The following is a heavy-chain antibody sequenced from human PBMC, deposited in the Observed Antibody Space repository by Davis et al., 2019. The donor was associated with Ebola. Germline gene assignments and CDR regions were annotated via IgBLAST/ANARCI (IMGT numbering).Heavy chain of an antibody. CDR1: GGSISSYY. V-gene: IGHV4-4*08. Sequence: MPSETLSLTCTVSGGSISSYYWSWIRQPPGKGLEWIGYIYYSGSTNYNPSLKSRVTISVDTSKNQFSLKLSSVTAADTAVYYCARERKGPYYFDYWGQGTLVNVSS. D-gene: IGHD1-14*01. J-gene: IGHJ4*02. CDR3: ARERKGPYYFDY. CDR2: IYYSGST.